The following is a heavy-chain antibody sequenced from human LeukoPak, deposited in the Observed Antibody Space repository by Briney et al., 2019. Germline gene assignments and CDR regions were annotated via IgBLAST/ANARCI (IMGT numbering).Heavy chain of an antibody. D-gene: IGHD3-3*01. CDR3: AHGEYYDSMFDP. CDR1: GYTFTGFY. V-gene: IGHV1-2*02. Sequence: ASVKVSCKASGYTFTGFYMHWVRQAPGQGLEWMGWINPNSGGTNYAQKFQGRVTMTRDTSISTAYMELSRLRSDDTAVYYCAHGEYYDSMFDPWGQRTLVTVSS. CDR2: INPNSGGT. J-gene: IGHJ5*02.